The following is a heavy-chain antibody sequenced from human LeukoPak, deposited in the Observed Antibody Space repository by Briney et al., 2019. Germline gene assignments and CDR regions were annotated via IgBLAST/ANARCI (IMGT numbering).Heavy chain of an antibody. CDR1: GFTFSSYA. D-gene: IGHD4-17*01. Sequence: GGSLRLSRAASGFTFSSYAMHWVRQAPGKGLEWVAVISYDGSNKYYADSVKGRFTISRDNSKNTLYLQMNSLRAEDTAVYYCARARHDYGDYKWARPNWFDPWGQGTLVTVSS. J-gene: IGHJ5*02. CDR3: ARARHDYGDYKWARPNWFDP. CDR2: ISYDGSNK. V-gene: IGHV3-30-3*01.